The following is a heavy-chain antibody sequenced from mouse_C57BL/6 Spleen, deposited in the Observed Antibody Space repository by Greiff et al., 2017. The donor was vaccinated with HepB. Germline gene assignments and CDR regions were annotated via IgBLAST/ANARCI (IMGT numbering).Heavy chain of an antibody. V-gene: IGHV3-1*01. J-gene: IGHJ1*03. CDR2: ISYSGST. CDR1: GYSITSGYD. Sequence: VQLKESGPGMVKPSQSLSLTCTVTGYSITSGYDWHWIRHFPGNKLEWMGYISYSGSTNYNPSLKSRISITHDTSKNHFFLKLNSVTTEDTATYYCARGTGSYWYFDVWGTGTTVTVSS. D-gene: IGHD1-1*02. CDR3: ARGTGSYWYFDV.